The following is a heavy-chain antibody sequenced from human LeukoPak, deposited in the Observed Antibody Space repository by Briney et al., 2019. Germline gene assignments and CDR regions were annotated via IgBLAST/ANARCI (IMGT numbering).Heavy chain of an antibody. V-gene: IGHV4-39*01. CDR2: IYYRGST. Sequence: SETLSLTCTVSGGSISSSTYYWGWIRQPPGRGLEWIGTIYYRGSTYYNPSLKSRVTISVDTSDNQFSLRLSSVTAADTAVYYCAILGTGSSWGQGTLVTVSS. CDR1: GGSISSSTYY. D-gene: IGHD3-10*01. CDR3: AILGTGSS. J-gene: IGHJ5*02.